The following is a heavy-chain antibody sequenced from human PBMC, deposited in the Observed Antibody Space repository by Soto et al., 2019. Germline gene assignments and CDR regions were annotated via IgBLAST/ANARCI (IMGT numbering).Heavy chain of an antibody. CDR2: IYRGGNT. J-gene: IGHJ5*02. CDR3: ARDNGATSTS. V-gene: IGHV4-4*02. D-gene: IGHD2-8*01. CDR1: GSSINSSAW. Sequence: QMQLRESGPGLVTTSGTLAPTCTVSGSSINSSAWWSWVRQAPGRGLEWIGDIYRGGNTNYNPSLKTRLTPSIYKAKSQFTLNLNSVTAADKAIYHCARDNGATSTSWAQGALVAFSS.